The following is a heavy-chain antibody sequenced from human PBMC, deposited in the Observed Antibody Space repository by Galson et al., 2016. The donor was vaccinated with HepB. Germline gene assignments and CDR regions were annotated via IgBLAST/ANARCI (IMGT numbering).Heavy chain of an antibody. Sequence: SVKVSCKASGGTFSSYTISWVRQAPGQGLEWMGRIIPIFDIVNHAQRFQGRVTITADKSTSTAYMELSSLRSEDTAVYYCARHSRAAGPLKQHWGQGTLVTVSS. CDR2: IIPIFDIV. D-gene: IGHD6-13*01. V-gene: IGHV1-69*02. CDR3: ARHSRAAGPLKQH. CDR1: GGTFSSYT. J-gene: IGHJ4*02.